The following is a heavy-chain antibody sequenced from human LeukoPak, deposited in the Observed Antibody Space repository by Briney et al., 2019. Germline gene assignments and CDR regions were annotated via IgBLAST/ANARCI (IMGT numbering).Heavy chain of an antibody. Sequence: PGGSLRLSCAASGFTFSSYDIHWVRQATGKGLEWVSAIGTAGDTYYPGSVKGRFTISRQHAKNSLYLEMNSLRAGDTAVYYCARGPVAGNWFDPWGEGTLVTVSS. CDR2: IGTAGDT. CDR3: ARGPVAGNWFDP. D-gene: IGHD6-19*01. CDR1: GFTFSSYD. V-gene: IGHV3-13*01. J-gene: IGHJ5*02.